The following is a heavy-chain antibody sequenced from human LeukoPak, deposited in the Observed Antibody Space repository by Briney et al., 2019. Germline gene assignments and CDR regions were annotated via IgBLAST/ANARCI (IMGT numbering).Heavy chain of an antibody. CDR3: RRSTAPPCDFDC. J-gene: IGHJ4*02. CDR1: GYSFTSYW. D-gene: IGHD1-14*01. V-gene: IGHV5-51*01. Sequence: GESLKISCKGSGYSFTSYWIGGVRQPPGKGLGWMGIIYPGDSDTRYSPSFQGQVTISADKSISTPSLQWTSLKASATALYYCRRSTAPPCDFDCWGKGTLVTVSS. CDR2: IYPGDSDT.